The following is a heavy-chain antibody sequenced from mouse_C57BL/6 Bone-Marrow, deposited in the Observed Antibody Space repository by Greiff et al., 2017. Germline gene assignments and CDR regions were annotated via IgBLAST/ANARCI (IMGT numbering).Heavy chain of an antibody. J-gene: IGHJ2*01. Sequence: VQLKESGTVLARPGASVKMSCKTSGYTFTSYWMHWVKQRPGQGLEWIGAIYPGNSDTSYNQKFKGKAKLTAFTSASTAYMELSSLTNEDSAVYYCTRSKLYGSSPHYFDYWGQGTTLTVSS. D-gene: IGHD1-1*01. CDR1: GYTFTSYW. CDR3: TRSKLYGSSPHYFDY. V-gene: IGHV1-5*01. CDR2: IYPGNSDT.